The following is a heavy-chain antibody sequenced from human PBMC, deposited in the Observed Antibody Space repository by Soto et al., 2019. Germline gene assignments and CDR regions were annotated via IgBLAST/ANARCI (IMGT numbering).Heavy chain of an antibody. J-gene: IGHJ4*02. CDR1: GYTFTSDG. V-gene: IGHV1-18*01. CDR3: ASHPYYHDSSGYLVY. Sequence: QVQLVQSGAEVKKPGASVKVSCKASGYTFTSDGISWVRQAPGQGLEWMGWISAYNGNTNYAQKLQGRVTMTTDTSTSTAYMELRSLRSDDTAVYYCASHPYYHDSSGYLVYWGQGTLVTVSS. CDR2: ISAYNGNT. D-gene: IGHD3-22*01.